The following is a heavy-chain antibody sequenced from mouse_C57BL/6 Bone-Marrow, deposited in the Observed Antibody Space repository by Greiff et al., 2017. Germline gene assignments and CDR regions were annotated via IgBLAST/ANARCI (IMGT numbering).Heavy chain of an antibody. J-gene: IGHJ1*03. D-gene: IGHD2-1*01. CDR2: IWTGGGT. Sequence: QVQLKASGPGLVAPSQSLSITCTVSGFSLTSYAISWVRQPPGKGLEWLGVIWTGGGTNYNSALKSRLSISKDNSKSQVFLNMNSLQSDNTARDYGARGDYYGNQRYFDGWGTGTTVTVAA. CDR3: ARGDYYGNQRYFDG. V-gene: IGHV2-9-1*01. CDR1: GFSLTSYA.